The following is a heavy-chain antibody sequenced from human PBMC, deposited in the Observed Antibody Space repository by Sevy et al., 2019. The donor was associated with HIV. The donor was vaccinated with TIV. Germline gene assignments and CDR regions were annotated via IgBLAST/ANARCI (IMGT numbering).Heavy chain of an antibody. J-gene: IGHJ6*02. V-gene: IGHV3-15*01. CDR3: ATDPIIVLLVTDGMDV. CDR2: IKSRPDGGTT. Sequence: GGSLRLSCAASGFTFTYASMSWVRQAPGKGLEWVGRIKSRPDGGTTDYAATVKGRFTISRDDSKNTLYLQMNSLKTEDSAVYYCATDPIIVLLVTDGMDVWGQGTTVTVSS. CDR1: GFTFTYAS. D-gene: IGHD2-8*01.